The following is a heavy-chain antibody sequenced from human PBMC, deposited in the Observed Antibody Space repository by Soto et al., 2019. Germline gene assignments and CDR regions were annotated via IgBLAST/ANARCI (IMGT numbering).Heavy chain of an antibody. Sequence: QVQLVQSGAEVKKPGASVKVSCKASGYTFTGYYMHWVRQAPGQGLEWMGWINPNSGGTNYAQKFQGWVTMTRYTSISTAYMELSRLRSDDTAVYYCARGPHIIAAKGSKCFDPWGQGTLVTVSS. V-gene: IGHV1-2*04. CDR1: GYTFTGYY. D-gene: IGHD6-13*01. CDR2: INPNSGGT. CDR3: ARGPHIIAAKGSKCFDP. J-gene: IGHJ5*02.